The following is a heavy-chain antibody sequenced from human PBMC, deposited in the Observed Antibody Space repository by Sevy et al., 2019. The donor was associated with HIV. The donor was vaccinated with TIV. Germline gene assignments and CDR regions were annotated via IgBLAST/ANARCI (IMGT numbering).Heavy chain of an antibody. CDR3: AKGRYCSSTCCSYGMDV. CDR2: ISGTGGST. CDR1: GFTFSSYA. J-gene: IGHJ6*02. Sequence: GGTLRLSCAASGFTFSSYAMSWVRQAPGKGPEWVSAISGTGGSTFYEDSVKGRFTISRDNSKNTLYLQMNSLRAEDTALYYCAKGRYCSSTCCSYGMDVWGQGTLVRVSS. D-gene: IGHD2-2*01. V-gene: IGHV3-23*01.